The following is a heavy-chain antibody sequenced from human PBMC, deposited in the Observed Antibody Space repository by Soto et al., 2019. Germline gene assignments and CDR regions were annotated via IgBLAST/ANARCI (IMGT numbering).Heavy chain of an antibody. V-gene: IGHV3-23*01. CDR2: ISGSDGST. Sequence: EVQLLESGGGLVQPGGSLRLSCAASGFTFNNYVMAWVRQAPGKGLEWVSGISGSDGSTVYADSMKGRFSISRHNSKNTLYLQVHSLRAGDTAVYYCVRVNFRGTQLWLEAFDYWGRGTLVSVSS. J-gene: IGHJ4*02. CDR1: GFTFNNYV. D-gene: IGHD3-10*01. CDR3: VRVNFRGTQLWLEAFDY.